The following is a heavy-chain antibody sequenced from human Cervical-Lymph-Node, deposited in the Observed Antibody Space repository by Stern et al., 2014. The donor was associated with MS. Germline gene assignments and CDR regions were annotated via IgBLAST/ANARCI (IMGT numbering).Heavy chain of an antibody. CDR1: GGSIISDDYS. D-gene: IGHD5-12*01. CDR2: IFYTGST. J-gene: IGHJ6*02. Sequence: LQLQESGPRLVKPSQTLSLTCTVSGGSIISDDYSWTLIRQPPGQGLERLGSIFYTGSTYSSPSLEILHTLSAVTLKNPFSLSLSSVTAADTAVYYCVREKRVGLRNYYYGMDVWGRGATVTVSS. V-gene: IGHV4-30-4*01. CDR3: VREKRVGLRNYYYGMDV.